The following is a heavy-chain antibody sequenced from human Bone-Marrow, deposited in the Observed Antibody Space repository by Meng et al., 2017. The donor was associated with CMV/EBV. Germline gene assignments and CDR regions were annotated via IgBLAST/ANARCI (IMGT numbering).Heavy chain of an antibody. CDR3: AREQQLDKNWFDP. D-gene: IGHD6-13*01. V-gene: IGHV1-69*04. CDR2: IIPILGIA. J-gene: IGHJ5*02. CDR1: GGTFSSYT. Sequence: SVKVSCKASGGTFSSYTISWVRQAPGQGLEWMGRIIPILGIANYAQKFQGRVTITADKSTSTAYMELSSLRSEDTAVYYCAREQQLDKNWFDPWSQGTLVTVSS.